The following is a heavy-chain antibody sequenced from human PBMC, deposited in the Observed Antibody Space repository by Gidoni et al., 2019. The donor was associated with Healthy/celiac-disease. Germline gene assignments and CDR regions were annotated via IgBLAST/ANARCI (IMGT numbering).Heavy chain of an antibody. CDR3: ARGYYGSGSPDAFDI. CDR2: IYYSGST. J-gene: IGHJ3*02. V-gene: IGHV4-59*01. CDR1: SGSISSYD. D-gene: IGHD3-10*01. Sequence: QVQLQESGPGLVKPSETLSLTCTVSSGSISSYDWSWSRQPPGKGLEWIGYIYYSGSTNYNPSLKRRVTISVDTSKNQCSLKLSSVTAADTAVYYCARGYYGSGSPDAFDIWGQGTMVTVSS.